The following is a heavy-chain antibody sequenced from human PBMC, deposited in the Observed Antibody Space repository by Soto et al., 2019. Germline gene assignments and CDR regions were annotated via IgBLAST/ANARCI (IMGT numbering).Heavy chain of an antibody. V-gene: IGHV3-23*01. CDR3: AKDSIDWLLGFDY. D-gene: IGHD3-9*01. Sequence: GGSLRLSCAASGFTFSSYAMSWVRQAPGKGLEWVSAISGSGGSTYYADTVKGRFTISRDNSKNTLYLQMNSLRAEDTAVYYCAKDSIDWLLGFDYWGQGTLVTVSS. CDR2: ISGSGGST. J-gene: IGHJ4*02. CDR1: GFTFSSYA.